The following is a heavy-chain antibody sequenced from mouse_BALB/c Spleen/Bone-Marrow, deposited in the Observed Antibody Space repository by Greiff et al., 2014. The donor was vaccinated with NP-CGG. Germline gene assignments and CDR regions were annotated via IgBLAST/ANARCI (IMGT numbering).Heavy chain of an antibody. Sequence: EVKLMESGGGLVQPGGSRKLSCAASGFTSSSFGMHWVRQAPEKGLEWVAYISSGSSTIYYADTMKGRFTISRDNPKNTLFLQMTSLRPEDTAMYYCTRSGTLGAMDYWGQGTSVTVSS. CDR3: TRSGTLGAMDY. CDR1: GFTSSSFG. D-gene: IGHD3-3*01. CDR2: ISSGSSTI. V-gene: IGHV5-17*02. J-gene: IGHJ4*01.